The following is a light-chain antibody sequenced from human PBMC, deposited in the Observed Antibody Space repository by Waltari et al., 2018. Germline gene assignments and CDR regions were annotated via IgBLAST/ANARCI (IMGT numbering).Light chain of an antibody. CDR1: QEISNY. CDR2: DAS. CDR3: QQYDNLSWT. J-gene: IGKJ1*01. V-gene: IGKV1-33*01. Sequence: DIQMTQSPSSLSASVGDRVTITCQASQEISNYLNWYQQKPGKAPKLLIYDASNFETGVPARFSGSGSGTDFTFTISSLQPEDIATYYCQQYDNLSWTFGQGTKVEIK.